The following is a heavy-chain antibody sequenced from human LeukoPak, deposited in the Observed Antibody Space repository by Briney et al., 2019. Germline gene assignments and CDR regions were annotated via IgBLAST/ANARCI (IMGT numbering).Heavy chain of an antibody. CDR2: IYYSGTT. Sequence: SETLSLTCTVSGASISRSSFFWAWVRQSPGKGLEWIGSIYYSGTTYYKPSFKSRVTMSVDTSKNQFSLKLNSVTAADTAVYHCARLTRVTVLNSEGSWFDPWGQGTPVTVSS. J-gene: IGHJ5*02. CDR3: ARLTRVTVLNSEGSWFDP. V-gene: IGHV4-39*01. D-gene: IGHD2/OR15-2a*01. CDR1: GASISRSSFF.